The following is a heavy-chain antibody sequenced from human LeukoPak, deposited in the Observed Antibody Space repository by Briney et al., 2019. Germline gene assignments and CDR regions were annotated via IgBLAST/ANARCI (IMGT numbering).Heavy chain of an antibody. CDR1: GFTFSNYW. V-gene: IGHV3-7*04. Sequence: GGSLRLSCKASGFTFSNYWMSWVRQAPGKGLEWVANIKQDGGEKHYVDSVKGRFTISRDNAKNSLYLQMNSLRADDTAVYYCARGRGMDVWGQGTTVTVSS. J-gene: IGHJ6*02. CDR3: ARGRGMDV. CDR2: IKQDGGEK.